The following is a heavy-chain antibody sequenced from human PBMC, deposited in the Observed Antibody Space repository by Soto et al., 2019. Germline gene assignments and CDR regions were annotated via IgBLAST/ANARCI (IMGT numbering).Heavy chain of an antibody. CDR2: IWYDGSNK. V-gene: IGHV3-33*01. D-gene: IGHD3-22*01. CDR1: GFTFSSYG. CDR3: ARPSLPYYDSSGYPEYFQH. Sequence: GGSLRLSCAASGFTFSSYGMHWVRQAPGKGLEWVAVIWYDGSNKYYADSVKGRFTISRDNSKNTLYLQMNSLRAEDTAVYYCARPSLPYYDSSGYPEYFQHWGQGTLVTVSS. J-gene: IGHJ1*01.